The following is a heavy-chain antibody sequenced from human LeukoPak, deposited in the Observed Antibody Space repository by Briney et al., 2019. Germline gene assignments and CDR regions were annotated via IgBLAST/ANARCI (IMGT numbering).Heavy chain of an antibody. D-gene: IGHD2-15*01. V-gene: IGHV4-30-4*08. CDR2: IYYSGST. J-gene: IGHJ4*02. CDR3: ARDSALLRRPFDY. Sequence: SQTLSLTCTVSGGSISSGDYYWSWIRQPPGKGLEWIGYIYYSGSTYYNPSLKSRVTITVDTSKNQFSLKLSSVTAADTAVYYCARDSALLRRPFDYWGQGTLVTVSS. CDR1: GGSISSGDYY.